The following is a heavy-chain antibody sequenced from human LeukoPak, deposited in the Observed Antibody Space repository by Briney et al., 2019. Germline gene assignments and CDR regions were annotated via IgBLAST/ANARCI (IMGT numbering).Heavy chain of an antibody. D-gene: IGHD3-9*01. Sequence: PSETLSLTCTVSGGSISSGDYYWSWIRQPPGKGLEWIGYIYYSGSTYYNPSLKSRVTISVDTSKNQFSLKLSAVTAADTAVYYCARVWAYYDILTGYRTGTWFDPWGQGTLVTVSS. CDR2: IYYSGST. J-gene: IGHJ5*02. V-gene: IGHV4-30-4*01. CDR1: GGSISSGDYY. CDR3: ARVWAYYDILTGYRTGTWFDP.